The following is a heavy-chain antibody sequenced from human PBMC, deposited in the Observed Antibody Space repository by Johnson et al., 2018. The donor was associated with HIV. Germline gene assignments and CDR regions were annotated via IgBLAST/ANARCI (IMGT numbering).Heavy chain of an antibody. CDR1: GFTFSTYV. CDR3: AKDMSGYDDAVDI. D-gene: IGHD5-12*01. J-gene: IGHJ3*02. V-gene: IGHV3-30*18. CDR2: ISYDGSNK. Sequence: QVQLVESGGGVVQPGRSLRLSCAASGFTFSTYVMHWVRQAPGKGLEWVAVISYDGSNKYYADSVKGRFTISRDNAKNSLYLQMNSLRAEDTAVYSCAKDMSGYDDAVDIWGQGTMVTVSS.